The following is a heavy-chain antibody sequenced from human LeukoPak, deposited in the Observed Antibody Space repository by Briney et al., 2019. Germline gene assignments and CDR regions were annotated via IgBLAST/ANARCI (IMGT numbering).Heavy chain of an antibody. J-gene: IGHJ4*02. Sequence: SETLSLTCTVSGGSISSGDYYWSWIRQPPGKGLEWIGDIYYSGSTYYNPSLKSRVTISVDTSKNQFSLKLSSVTAADTAVYYCARVEGGSGWYYFDYWGQGTLVTVSS. D-gene: IGHD6-19*01. CDR3: ARVEGGSGWYYFDY. CDR1: GGSISSGDYY. V-gene: IGHV4-30-4*01. CDR2: IYYSGST.